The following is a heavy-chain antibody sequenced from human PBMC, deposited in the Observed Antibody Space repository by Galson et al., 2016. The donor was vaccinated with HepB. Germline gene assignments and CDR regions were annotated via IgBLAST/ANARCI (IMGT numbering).Heavy chain of an antibody. D-gene: IGHD5-12*01. Sequence: SLRLSCAASGFNFSNYGMHWVRQAPGKGLEWVAVIWYDGGTKYHSDSVKGRLTISRDNSKNTLYLQMDSLIAENTAVYYCARQKRGYGYDRLDYWGQGTLVTVSS. CDR1: GFNFSNYG. V-gene: IGHV3-33*01. J-gene: IGHJ4*02. CDR3: ARQKRGYGYDRLDY. CDR2: IWYDGGTK.